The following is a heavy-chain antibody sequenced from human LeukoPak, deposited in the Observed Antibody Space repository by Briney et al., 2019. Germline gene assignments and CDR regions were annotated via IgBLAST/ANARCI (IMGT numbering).Heavy chain of an antibody. Sequence: GASVKISCKASGFTLTSYYFFWVRLAPGQGLEWMGILNPKTGTTGYARKFQGRVSMTRDTSTSTVYMELSSLRSEDSAIYYCVRDQRRIEVAGYYSDYWGQGTLVTVSA. J-gene: IGHJ4*02. CDR3: VRDQRRIEVAGYYSDY. CDR1: GFTLTSYY. V-gene: IGHV1-46*01. CDR2: LNPKTGTT. D-gene: IGHD6-19*01.